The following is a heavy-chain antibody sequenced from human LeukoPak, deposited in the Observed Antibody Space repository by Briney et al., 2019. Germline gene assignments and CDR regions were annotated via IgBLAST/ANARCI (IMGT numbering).Heavy chain of an antibody. CDR3: ARAYIVVVPAAMSYYYSGMDV. D-gene: IGHD2-2*01. CDR2: IWYEGCNT. CDR1: GFTLSSYG. Sequence: PGRALRLSCAASGFTLSSYGMHRVRQAPGKGLEGVAGIWYEGCNTYYADSVKGRFTISRDNSKNTLYLQINSLRAEDTAVYYCARAYIVVVPAAMSYYYSGMDVWGQGTTVTVSS. J-gene: IGHJ6*02. V-gene: IGHV3-33*01.